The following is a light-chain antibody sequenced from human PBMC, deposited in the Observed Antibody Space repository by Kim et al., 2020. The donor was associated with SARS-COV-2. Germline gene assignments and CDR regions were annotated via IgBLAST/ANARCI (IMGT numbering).Light chain of an antibody. J-gene: IGLJ2*01. Sequence: GQSITISCSGTSGVIGGHDYVSWYQQHPGKAPHLLIYDVNERPSGGSSRFSGSKSGNTASLTISGLQTEDDADYYCAAFTYSSYVVIGGGTQLTVL. CDR2: DVN. CDR1: SGVIGGHDY. V-gene: IGLV2-14*04. CDR3: AAFTYSSYVV.